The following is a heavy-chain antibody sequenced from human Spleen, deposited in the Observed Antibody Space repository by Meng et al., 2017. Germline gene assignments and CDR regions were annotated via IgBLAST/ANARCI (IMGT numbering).Heavy chain of an antibody. J-gene: IGHJ4*02. CDR2: INPNNGGT. CDR1: VYTFSDYY. V-gene: IGHV1-2*06. D-gene: IGHD1-7*01. CDR3: ARVEHIIGTYGDDY. Sequence: QVQLGKSGAEVKKPGASVKASCEASVYTFSDYYIHWVRQAPGQGLEWMGRINPNNGGTNYAQNFEGRATMTSDTSISTAYMELSRLRSDDTAVYYCARVEHIIGTYGDDYWGQGTLVTVSS.